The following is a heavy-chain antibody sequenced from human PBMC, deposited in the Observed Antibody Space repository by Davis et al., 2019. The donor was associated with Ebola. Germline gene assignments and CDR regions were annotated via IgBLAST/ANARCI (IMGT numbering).Heavy chain of an antibody. J-gene: IGHJ5*02. Sequence: MPSETLSLTCTVSGGFISSYYWSWIRQPPGKGLEWIGYIYYSGSTNYNPSLKSRVTISVDTSKNQFSLKLSSVTAADTAVYYCARADLRFLEWPSGGWFDPWGQGTLVTVSS. V-gene: IGHV4-59*01. CDR2: IYYSGST. CDR3: ARADLRFLEWPSGGWFDP. CDR1: GGFISSYY. D-gene: IGHD3-3*01.